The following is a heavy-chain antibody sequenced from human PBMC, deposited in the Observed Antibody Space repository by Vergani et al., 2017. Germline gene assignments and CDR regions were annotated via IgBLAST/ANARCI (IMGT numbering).Heavy chain of an antibody. CDR2: ISGSGGST. CDR3: ATKSCGTPGCQIGYFRE. J-gene: IGHJ1*01. D-gene: IGHD1-1*01. CDR1: GFTFDDYA. V-gene: IGHV3-23*04. Sequence: EVQLVESGGGLVQPGRSLRLSCAASGFTFDDYAMHWVRQAPGKGLEWVSGISGSGGSTYYADSVKGRFTISRDNSKNTLYLQMNSLRAEDTAVYYCATKSCGTPGCQIGYFREWGQGTLVTVSS.